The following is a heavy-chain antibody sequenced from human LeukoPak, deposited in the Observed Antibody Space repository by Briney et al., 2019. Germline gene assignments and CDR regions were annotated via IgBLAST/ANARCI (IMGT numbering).Heavy chain of an antibody. J-gene: IGHJ4*02. D-gene: IGHD5-12*01. V-gene: IGHV4-61*01. Sequence: SETLSLTCTVSGGSVSSGSYYWSWIRQPPGKGLEWIGYIYYSGSTNYNPSLKSRVTISVDTSKNQFSLKLSSVTAADTAVYYCARYSGYDFFDYWGLGTLVTVSS. CDR3: ARYSGYDFFDY. CDR1: GGSVSSGSYY. CDR2: IYYSGST.